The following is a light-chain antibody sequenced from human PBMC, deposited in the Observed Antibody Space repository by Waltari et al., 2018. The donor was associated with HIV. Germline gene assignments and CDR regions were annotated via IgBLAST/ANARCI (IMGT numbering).Light chain of an antibody. J-gene: IGKJ2*01. V-gene: IGKV1-33*01. Sequence: DIQMTQSPSSLSASVGDRVTITCQASQDIRNYLNWYQQKPGKAPKLLIYDASTLETGVPSRFSGSGSGTDFTFTISSLQPEDIATYYCQQYDNLPYTFGQGTKLEIK. CDR2: DAS. CDR3: QQYDNLPYT. CDR1: QDIRNY.